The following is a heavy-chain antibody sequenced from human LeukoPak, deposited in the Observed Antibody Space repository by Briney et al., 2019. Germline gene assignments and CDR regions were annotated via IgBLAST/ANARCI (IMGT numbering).Heavy chain of an antibody. J-gene: IGHJ5*02. Sequence: ASVKVSCKASGYTFTSYDINWVRQATGQGLEWMGWMNPNSGNTGYAQKFQGRVTMTRNTSISTAYMELSSLRSEDTAVYYCASEGLGYCSGGSCYHSWFDPWGQGTLVTVPS. D-gene: IGHD2-15*01. CDR2: MNPNSGNT. CDR1: GYTFTSYD. CDR3: ASEGLGYCSGGSCYHSWFDP. V-gene: IGHV1-8*01.